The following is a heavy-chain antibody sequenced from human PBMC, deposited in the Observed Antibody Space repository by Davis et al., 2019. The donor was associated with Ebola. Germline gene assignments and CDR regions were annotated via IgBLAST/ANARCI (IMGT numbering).Heavy chain of an antibody. V-gene: IGHV3-20*04. CDR1: GFTFDDYG. J-gene: IGHJ3*02. Sequence: PGGSLRLSCAASGFTFDDYGMSWVRQRPGKGVEWVSTINWNGVSTHYADSVKGRFTASRDNAKNTLYLQMNSLRAEDSAVYYCAIFGVVSHDAFDIWGQGTMVTVSS. D-gene: IGHD3-3*01. CDR3: AIFGVVSHDAFDI. CDR2: INWNGVST.